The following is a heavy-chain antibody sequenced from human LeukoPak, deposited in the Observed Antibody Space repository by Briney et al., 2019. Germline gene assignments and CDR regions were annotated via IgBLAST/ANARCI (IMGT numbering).Heavy chain of an antibody. V-gene: IGHV4-59*01. CDR3: ARGRYCSGGSCYLGHDY. D-gene: IGHD2-15*01. CDR2: IYYSGST. CDR1: GGSISSYY. J-gene: IGHJ4*02. Sequence: PSETLSLTCTVSGGSISSYYWSWIRQPPGKGLEWIGYIYYSGSTNYNPSLKSRVTISVDTSKNQFSLKLSSVTAADTAVYYCARGRYCSGGSCYLGHDYWGQGTLVTVSS.